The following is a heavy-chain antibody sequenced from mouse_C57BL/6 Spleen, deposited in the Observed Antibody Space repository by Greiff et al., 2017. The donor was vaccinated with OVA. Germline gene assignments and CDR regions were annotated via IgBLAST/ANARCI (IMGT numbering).Heavy chain of an antibody. CDR2: ISDGGSYT. D-gene: IGHD1-1*01. J-gene: IGHJ4*01. CDR3: ARDLRNYGSSAMDY. Sequence: DVKLVESGGGLVKPGGSLKLSCAASGFTFSSYAMSWVRQTPEKRLEWVATISDGGSYTYYPDNVKGRFTLSRDNAKNNLYLQMSHLKSEDTARYYCARDLRNYGSSAMDYWGQGTSVTVSS. V-gene: IGHV5-4*01. CDR1: GFTFSSYA.